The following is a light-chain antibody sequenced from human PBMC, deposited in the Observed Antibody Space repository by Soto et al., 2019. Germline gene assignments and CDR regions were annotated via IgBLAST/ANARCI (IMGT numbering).Light chain of an antibody. J-gene: IGLJ1*01. Sequence: QSALTQPASVSGSPGQSITISCTGTSSDVGGYNYVSWYQHHPVKAPQFMIYDVSNRPSGVSNRFSGSKSGNPASLTISGLQDEDEADYYCCSYTTSNTRQIVFGTGTKLTVL. CDR3: CSYTTSNTRQIV. CDR1: SSDVGGYNY. CDR2: DVS. V-gene: IGLV2-14*03.